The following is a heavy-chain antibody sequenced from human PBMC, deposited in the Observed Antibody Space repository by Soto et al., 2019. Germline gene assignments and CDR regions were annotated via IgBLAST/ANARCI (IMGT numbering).Heavy chain of an antibody. V-gene: IGHV4-31*03. CDR2: IYYNGST. J-gene: IGHJ6*02. CDR3: ATDDYFGSEIDFYYYAMDV. CDR1: GASISIGGYF. Sequence: QVQLQESGPGLVKPSQTLSLTCTVSGASISIGGYFWSWIRQHTGKGLEWIGHIYYNGSTYYNPYLKSRLTISWDTSKNEFSLRLTSVTAADTAVYVFATDDYFGSEIDFYYYAMDVWGQGTTVTVSS. D-gene: IGHD3-10*01.